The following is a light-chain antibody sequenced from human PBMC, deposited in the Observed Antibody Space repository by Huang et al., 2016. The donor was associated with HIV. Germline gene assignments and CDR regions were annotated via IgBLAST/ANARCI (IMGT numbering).Light chain of an antibody. CDR3: QQYGNLPPYT. J-gene: IGKJ2*01. CDR2: GAS. Sequence: DIQVTQSPSSLSVSLGDSVTISCQASQDISNSLNWYQHKPGKAPKLLIYGASNLEPGVPSRFSGSGSGTHFTLTISSLQPEDFATYYCQQYGNLPPYTFGQGTKLDIK. CDR1: QDISNS. V-gene: IGKV1-33*01.